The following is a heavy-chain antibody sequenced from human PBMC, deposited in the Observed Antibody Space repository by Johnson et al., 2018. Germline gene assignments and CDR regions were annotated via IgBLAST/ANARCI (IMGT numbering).Heavy chain of an antibody. V-gene: IGHV1-69*01. J-gene: IGHJ3*02. Sequence: VQLVESGAEVKKPGSSVKVSCKASGGTFSNFAFSWVRQAPGQGLEWMGGIIPIFGTANYAQKFQGRVTITADGSTTAYMELSSLTSEDTSVYYCARGYYSDTSGYYPDYDAFDIWGQGTMVTVSS. CDR2: IIPIFGTA. CDR3: ARGYYSDTSGYYPDYDAFDI. D-gene: IGHD3-22*01. CDR1: GGTFSNFA.